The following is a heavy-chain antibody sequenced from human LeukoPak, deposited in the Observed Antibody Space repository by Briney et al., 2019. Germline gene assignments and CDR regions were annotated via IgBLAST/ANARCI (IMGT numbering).Heavy chain of an antibody. CDR2: INHSGST. CDR1: GGSFSGYY. D-gene: IGHD4-17*01. Sequence: SETLSLTCAVYGGSFSGYYWSWIRQPPGKGLEWIGEINHSGSTNYNPSLKSRVTISVDTSKNQFSLRLSSVTAADTAVYYCARMSPRLRRLTMTTTKGFDYWGQGTLVTVSS. CDR3: ARMSPRLRRLTMTTTKGFDY. V-gene: IGHV4-34*01. J-gene: IGHJ4*02.